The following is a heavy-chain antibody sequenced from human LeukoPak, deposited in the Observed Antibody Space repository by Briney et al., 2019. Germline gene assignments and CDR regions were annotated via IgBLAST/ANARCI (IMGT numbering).Heavy chain of an antibody. V-gene: IGHV3-49*04. CDR1: GFTFGDYA. CDR2: IRSKAYSGTT. D-gene: IGHD3-10*01. Sequence: PGGSLRLSCTASGFTFGDYAMSWVRQAPGKGLEWVGFIRSKAYSGTTEYAASVKGRFTISRDDSKSIAYLQMNSLKTEDTAVYYCTRVGYYYGSGSYYKRYFDDWGQGTLVTVSS. J-gene: IGHJ4*02. CDR3: TRVGYYYGSGSYYKRYFDD.